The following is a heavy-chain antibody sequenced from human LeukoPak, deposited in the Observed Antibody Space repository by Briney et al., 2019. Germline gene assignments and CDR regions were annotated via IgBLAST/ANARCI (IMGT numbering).Heavy chain of an antibody. D-gene: IGHD6-13*01. CDR2: IYYSGST. J-gene: IGHJ5*02. CDR3: ARGRSYSSSWYKDWFDP. CDR1: GGSISRSNSY. Sequence: SETLSLTCTVSGGSISRSNSYWGWIRQPPGKGLEWIGSIYYSGSTYYTPSLKSRVTISVDTSKNRFYLKLSSVTAADTAVYYCARGRSYSSSWYKDWFDPWGQGTLVTVSS. V-gene: IGHV4-39*07.